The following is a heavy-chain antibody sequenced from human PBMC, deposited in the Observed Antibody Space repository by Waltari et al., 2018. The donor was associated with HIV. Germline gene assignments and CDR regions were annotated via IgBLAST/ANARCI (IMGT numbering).Heavy chain of an antibody. CDR2: IYYSGST. CDR3: ARDLGVLGSYPYHYKGMDV. CDR1: GGSITDHF. V-gene: IGHV4-59*11. J-gene: IGHJ6*02. Sequence: QLQLQESGPGLVKPSETLSLTCTVSGGSITDHFWSWIRQPPGKGLEWLGQIYYSGSTNYNPSLRSRVTISIDTSKSQFSLTLRSVTVVDTAVYYCARDLGVLGSYPYHYKGMDVWGQGTTVTVSS. D-gene: IGHD3-10*01.